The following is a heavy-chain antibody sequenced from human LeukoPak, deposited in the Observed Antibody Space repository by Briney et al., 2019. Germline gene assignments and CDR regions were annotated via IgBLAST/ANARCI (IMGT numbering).Heavy chain of an antibody. V-gene: IGHV1-69*04. D-gene: IGHD3-10*01. CDR1: GGTFSSYA. J-gene: IGHJ4*02. CDR3: ARDQGILGVFDY. Sequence: SVKVSCKASGGTFSSYAISWVRQAPGQGLEWMGRIIPVLGIANYAQKFQGRVTITADKSTSTAYMELSSLRSEDTAVYYCARDQGILGVFDYWGQGTLVTVSS. CDR2: IIPVLGIA.